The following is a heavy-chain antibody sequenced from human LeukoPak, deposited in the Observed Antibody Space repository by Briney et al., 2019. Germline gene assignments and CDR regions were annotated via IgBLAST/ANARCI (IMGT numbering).Heavy chain of an antibody. V-gene: IGHV1-2*04. CDR3: ARERGYCGGDCLHDAFDI. CDR2: INPNSGGT. J-gene: IGHJ3*02. Sequence: AASVKVSCKASGYTFTGYYMHWVRQAPGQGLEWMGWINPNSGGTNYAQKFQGWVTMTRDTSISTAYMELSRLRSDDTAVYYCARERGYCGGDCLHDAFDIWGQGTMVTVSS. D-gene: IGHD2-21*02. CDR1: GYTFTGYY.